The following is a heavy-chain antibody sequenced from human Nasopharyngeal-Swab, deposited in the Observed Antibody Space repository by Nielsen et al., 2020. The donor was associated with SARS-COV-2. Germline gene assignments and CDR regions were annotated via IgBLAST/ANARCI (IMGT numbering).Heavy chain of an antibody. CDR3: AREDKGLLWFGELLLRWFDP. CDR1: GGSISSRSYY. D-gene: IGHD3-10*01. Sequence: PETLSLTCTVSGGSISSRSYYWGWIRQPPGKGLEWIGSIYYTESTYYNPSLKSRVTISIDTSTNQFSLKLSSVTAADTAVYFCAREDKGLLWFGELLLRWFDPWGQGTLVTVSS. CDR2: IYYTEST. V-gene: IGHV4-39*07. J-gene: IGHJ5*02.